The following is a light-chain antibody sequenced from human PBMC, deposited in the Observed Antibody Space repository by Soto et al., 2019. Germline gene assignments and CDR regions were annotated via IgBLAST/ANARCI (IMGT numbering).Light chain of an antibody. CDR3: QHYGSSPPLYT. Sequence: EIVLTQSPGTLSLSPGERATLSCRASQSVSSNYLAWYQQKPGQAPRLLIYGASSRATGSSDRFSGSGSGTDFTLTISGVEPEDFAVYYCQHYGSSPPLYTFGQGTKLEIK. V-gene: IGKV3-20*01. J-gene: IGKJ2*01. CDR1: QSVSSNY. CDR2: GAS.